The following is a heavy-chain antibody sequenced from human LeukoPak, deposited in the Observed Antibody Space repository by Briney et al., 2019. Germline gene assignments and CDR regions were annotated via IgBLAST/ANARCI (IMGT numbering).Heavy chain of an antibody. CDR1: GFTFYDYA. V-gene: IGHV3-9*01. J-gene: IGHJ4*02. CDR2: ISWNSGNI. CDR3: VKDFYSSSWYVFDF. Sequence: PGRSLRLSCAASGFTFYDYAMHWVRQAPGKGLEWVAGISWNSGNIGYADSVKGRFTISRDNAKNSLYLQMNSLRAEDTALYYCVKDFYSSSWYVFDFWGQGALVTVSS. D-gene: IGHD6-13*01.